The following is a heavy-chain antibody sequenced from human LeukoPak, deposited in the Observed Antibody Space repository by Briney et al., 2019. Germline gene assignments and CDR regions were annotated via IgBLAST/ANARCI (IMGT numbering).Heavy chain of an antibody. D-gene: IGHD3-10*02. CDR1: GYTFTSYY. CDR3: ARDLHYYVAMDV. V-gene: IGHV1-18*04. J-gene: IGHJ6*02. Sequence: ASVKVSSKASGYTFTSYYMHWVRQAPGQGLELMGWISAYNGNTNYAQKLQGRVTMTTDTSTSTAYMEPRSLRSDDTAVYYCARDLHYYVAMDVWGQGTTVTVSS. CDR2: ISAYNGNT.